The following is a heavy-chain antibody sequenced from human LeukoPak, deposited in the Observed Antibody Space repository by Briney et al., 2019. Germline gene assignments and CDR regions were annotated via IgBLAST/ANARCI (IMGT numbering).Heavy chain of an antibody. D-gene: IGHD5-24*01. CDR2: VHYSGSA. V-gene: IGHV4-34*01. CDR3: VRGQFFFAF. CDR1: GGSFSGYY. Sequence: SETLSLTCAVYGGSFSGYYWSWIRQPPGKGLEWIGEVHYSGSANYNPSLKSRVTISVDTSTNQFSLTLTSVTAADTAVYYCVRGQFFFAFWGRGTPVTVSS. J-gene: IGHJ2*01.